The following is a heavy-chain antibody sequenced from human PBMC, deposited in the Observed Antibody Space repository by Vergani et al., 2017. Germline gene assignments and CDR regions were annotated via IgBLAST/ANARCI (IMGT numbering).Heavy chain of an antibody. CDR1: GYTFTGYY. V-gene: IGHV1-2*02. J-gene: IGHJ6*03. CDR2: INPNSGGT. CDR3: ATNKYQLLSSYYYYYYMDV. D-gene: IGHD2-2*01. Sequence: QVQLVQSGAEVKKPGASVKVSCKASGYTFTGYYMHWVRQAPGQGLEWMGWINPNSGGTNYAQKFQGRVTMTRDTSISTAYMELSRLRSEDTAVYYCATNKYQLLSSYYYYYYMDVWGKGTTVTVSS.